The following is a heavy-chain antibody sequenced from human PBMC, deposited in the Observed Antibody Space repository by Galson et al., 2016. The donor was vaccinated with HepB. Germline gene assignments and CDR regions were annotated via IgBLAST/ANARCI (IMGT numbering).Heavy chain of an antibody. CDR3: ARQYRGGPSDY. CDR1: GGASSGYY. D-gene: IGHD5-12*01. V-gene: IGHV4-34*12. Sequence: ETLSLTCGVSGGASSGYYWTWIRQPPGKGLEWIGQIFHSGRVNYTPSLASRVTISVDTSNNHFSLRLTSVTAADTALYYCARQYRGGPSDYWGQGTLVIVSS. J-gene: IGHJ4*02. CDR2: IFHSGRV.